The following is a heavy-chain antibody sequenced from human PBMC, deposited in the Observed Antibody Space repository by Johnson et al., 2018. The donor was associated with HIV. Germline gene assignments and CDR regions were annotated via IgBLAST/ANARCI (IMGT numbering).Heavy chain of an antibody. Sequence: VQLVESGGGLVQPGGSLRLSCAASGFTFSDYAMHWVRQAPGKGLEWVSVISWNGGSTYYADSVKGRFTISRDNSKNSLYLQMNSLRTEDTALYYCALLVSYYWGGDAFDIWGQGTMVTVSS. CDR1: GFTFSDYA. CDR2: ISWNGGST. CDR3: ALLVSYYWGGDAFDI. V-gene: IGHV3-43*01. D-gene: IGHD1-26*01. J-gene: IGHJ3*02.